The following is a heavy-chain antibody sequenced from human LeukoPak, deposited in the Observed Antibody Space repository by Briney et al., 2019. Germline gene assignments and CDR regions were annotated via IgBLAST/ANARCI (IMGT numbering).Heavy chain of an antibody. CDR2: IYSGGST. CDR1: GFTVSSNY. CDR3: AKDPRYYYDSSGYYPYYFDY. Sequence: PGGSLRLSCADSGFTVSSNYMRWVRQAPGKGLEWVSVIYSGGSTHYADSVKGRFTISRDNSKNTLYLQMNSLRAEDTAFYYCAKDPRYYYDSSGYYPYYFDYWGQGTLVTVSS. D-gene: IGHD3-22*01. J-gene: IGHJ4*02. V-gene: IGHV3-66*01.